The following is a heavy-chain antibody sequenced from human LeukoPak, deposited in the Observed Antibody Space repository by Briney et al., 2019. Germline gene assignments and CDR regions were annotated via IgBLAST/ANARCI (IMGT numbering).Heavy chain of an antibody. D-gene: IGHD3-10*01. CDR3: AKYFNYGSGNYGRYFDY. CDR2: IKHDGGEE. J-gene: IGHJ4*02. Sequence: PGGSLRLSCAASGFTFRSSYMSWVRQAPGKGLEWVAHIKHDGGEEYSVDSVKGRFTISRDNAKNSLYLEMNSLRAEDTAMYYCAKYFNYGSGNYGRYFDYLGQGTLVTVSS. V-gene: IGHV3-7*03. CDR1: GFTFRSSY.